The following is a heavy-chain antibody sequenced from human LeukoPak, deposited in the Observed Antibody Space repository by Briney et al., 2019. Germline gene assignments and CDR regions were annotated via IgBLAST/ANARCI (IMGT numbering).Heavy chain of an antibody. J-gene: IGHJ4*02. CDR1: GFTFSSYW. V-gene: IGHV3-74*01. CDR3: ARLRRDYYFDY. CDR2: FNGDDSGT. D-gene: IGHD3-3*01. Sequence: GGSLRLSCAASGFTFSSYWMHWVRQAPGKGLVWVSYFNGDDSGTNYADSVQGRFTISRDNAKSTLYLQMNSLRAKDTAVYYCARLRRDYYFDYWGQGTLVTVSS.